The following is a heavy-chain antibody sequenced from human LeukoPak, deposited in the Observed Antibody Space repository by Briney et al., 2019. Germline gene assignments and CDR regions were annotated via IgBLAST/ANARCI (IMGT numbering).Heavy chain of an antibody. D-gene: IGHD2-15*01. CDR3: VREAGYCASVCLKSNWFDP. CDR1: GFPFSNHA. J-gene: IGHJ5*02. Sequence: GGSLRLSCAASGFPFSNHAMSWVRQPPGKGLEWVAAISNGNTYYADSVRGRFAISRDDSKNMVYLQMNSLRDEDTALYYCVREAGYCASVCLKSNWFDPWGQGTLVTVSS. CDR2: ISNGNT. V-gene: IGHV3-23*01.